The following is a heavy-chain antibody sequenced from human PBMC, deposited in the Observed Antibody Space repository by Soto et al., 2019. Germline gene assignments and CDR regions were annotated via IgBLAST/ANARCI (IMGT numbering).Heavy chain of an antibody. CDR2: IYHSGST. CDR3: ARARYSSSFTTGYYYYGMDV. D-gene: IGHD6-13*01. V-gene: IGHV4-4*02. J-gene: IGHJ6*02. CDR1: GGSISSSNW. Sequence: SETLSLTCAVPGGSISSSNWWSWVRQPPGKGLEWIGEIYHSGSTNYNPSLKSRVTISVDKSKNQFSLKLSSVTAADTAVYYCARARYSSSFTTGYYYYGMDVWGQGTTVTVSS.